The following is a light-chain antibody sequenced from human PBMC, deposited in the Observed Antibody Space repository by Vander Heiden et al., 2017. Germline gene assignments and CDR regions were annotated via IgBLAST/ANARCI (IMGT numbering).Light chain of an antibody. CDR3: AAWDDSLNGWV. V-gene: IGLV1-44*01. CDR2: SNN. CDR1: SSNIGSNT. J-gene: IGLJ3*02. Sequence: QSVPTQPPSAAGTPGQRVTISCSGSSSNIGSNTVNWYQKLPGTAPKLLIYSNNQRPSGVPDRFSGSKSGTSASLAISGLQSEDEADYYCAAWDDSLNGWVFGGGTKLTVL.